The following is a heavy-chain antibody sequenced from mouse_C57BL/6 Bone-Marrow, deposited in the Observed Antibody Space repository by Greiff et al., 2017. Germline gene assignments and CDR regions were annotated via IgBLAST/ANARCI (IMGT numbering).Heavy chain of an antibody. J-gene: IGHJ2*01. V-gene: IGHV1-26*01. Sequence: EVQLQQSGPELVKPGASVKISCKASGYTFTDYYMNWVKQSHGKSLEWIGDINPNNGGTSYNQKFKGKATLTVDKSSSTAYMELRSLTSEDSAVYYCARRGLGLLYDYWGQGTTLTVSS. CDR2: INPNNGGT. CDR3: ARRGLGLLYDY. D-gene: IGHD2-12*01. CDR1: GYTFTDYY.